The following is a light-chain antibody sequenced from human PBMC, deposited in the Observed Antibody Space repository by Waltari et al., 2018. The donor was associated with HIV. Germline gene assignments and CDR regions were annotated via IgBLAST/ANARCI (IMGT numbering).Light chain of an antibody. V-gene: IGLV2-14*01. Sequence: SGLTQPASVSGFPGQTITISCTGADRDFGVYHFVSWYQQHPGTVPKVLLFEVDSPASGVSGRFSGSRSGNTASLTISGLQTEDEAVYYCASYTANDTVIFAGGTTVTVL. CDR2: EVD. J-gene: IGLJ2*01. CDR3: ASYTANDTVI. CDR1: DRDFGVYHF.